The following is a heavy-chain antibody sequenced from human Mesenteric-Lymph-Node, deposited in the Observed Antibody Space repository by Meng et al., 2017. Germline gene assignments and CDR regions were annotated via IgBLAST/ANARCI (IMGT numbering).Heavy chain of an antibody. CDR1: GYTFTGYY. CDR3: ASEISYGDYGKGGLGFDY. D-gene: IGHD4-17*01. J-gene: IGHJ4*02. Sequence: QGQLVQSGAEVKKPGASVKVSCKASGYTFTGYYMHWVRQAPGQGLEWMGWINPNSGGTNYAQKFQGRVTMTRDTSISTAYMELSRLRSDDTAVYYCASEISYGDYGKGGLGFDYWGQGTLVTVSS. V-gene: IGHV1-2*02. CDR2: INPNSGGT.